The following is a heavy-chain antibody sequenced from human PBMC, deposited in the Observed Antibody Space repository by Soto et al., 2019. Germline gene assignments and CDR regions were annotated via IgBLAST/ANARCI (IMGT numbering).Heavy chain of an antibody. V-gene: IGHV3-66*01. D-gene: IGHD3-16*01. CDR1: GFTVSTKY. Sequence: EVQLVESGGGLVQPGGSLRLSCAASGFTVSTKYMSWVRQAPGKGLEWVSVIYSGGSTFYADSVRDRFTISRDNSKNTVNLEMNSLRAVDTAVYYCARDPWAADYWGQGTLVTVSS. J-gene: IGHJ4*02. CDR3: ARDPWAADY. CDR2: IYSGGST.